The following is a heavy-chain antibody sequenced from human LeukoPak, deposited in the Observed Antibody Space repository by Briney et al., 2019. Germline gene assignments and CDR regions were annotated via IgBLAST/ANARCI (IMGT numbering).Heavy chain of an antibody. J-gene: IGHJ5*02. D-gene: IGHD3-3*01. Sequence: GGSLRLSCAASGFTFSSYSLNRVRQAPGKGLEWVSYISPSSTSMYYADSVKGRFTISRDNARNSLYLQMNSLSTEDTALYYCARDAASGNNWFDPWGQGTLVTVSS. CDR1: GFTFSSYS. CDR2: ISPSSTSM. V-gene: IGHV3-48*01. CDR3: ARDAASGNNWFDP.